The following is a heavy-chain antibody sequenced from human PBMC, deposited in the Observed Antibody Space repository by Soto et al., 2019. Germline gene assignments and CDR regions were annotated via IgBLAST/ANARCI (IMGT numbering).Heavy chain of an antibody. Sequence: PSETLSLTCTVSGGSISRYYWSWIRQPPGKGLEWIGYIYHSGSTNYNPSLKSRVTISVDTSKNQFSLKLSSVTAADTAVYYCARGHCSSTSCTSDYWGQGTRVTVAS. V-gene: IGHV4-59*01. CDR2: IYHSGST. J-gene: IGHJ4*02. CDR3: ARGHCSSTSCTSDY. CDR1: GGSISRYY. D-gene: IGHD2-2*01.